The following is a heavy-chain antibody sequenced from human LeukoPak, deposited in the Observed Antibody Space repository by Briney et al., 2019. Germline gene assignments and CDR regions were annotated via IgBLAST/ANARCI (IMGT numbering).Heavy chain of an antibody. CDR2: IWYDGSNK. Sequence: PGGSLRLSCAASGFTFSSYGMHWVRQAPGKGLEWVAVIWYDGSNKDYADSVKGRFTISRDNSKNTLYLQMNSLRAEDTAVYYCTRDPRVVDYWGQVTLVTVSS. J-gene: IGHJ4*02. D-gene: IGHD6-6*01. CDR1: GFTFSSYG. CDR3: TRDPRVVDY. V-gene: IGHV3-33*01.